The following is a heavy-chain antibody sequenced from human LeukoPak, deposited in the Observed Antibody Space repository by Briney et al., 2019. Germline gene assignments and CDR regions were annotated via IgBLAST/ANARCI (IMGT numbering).Heavy chain of an antibody. CDR3: ARDTKTGGAWSFDS. D-gene: IGHD2-8*02. Sequence: PSETLSLTCAVSGDSISSNNWWHWVRQPPGKGLEWIGEIFHSGSVNYNPSLKSRVTISVDKSNNQFSLNLISVTAADTAVYYCARDTKTGGAWSFDSWGQGMLVTVSS. CDR2: IFHSGSV. CDR1: GDSISSNNW. V-gene: IGHV4-4*02. J-gene: IGHJ4*02.